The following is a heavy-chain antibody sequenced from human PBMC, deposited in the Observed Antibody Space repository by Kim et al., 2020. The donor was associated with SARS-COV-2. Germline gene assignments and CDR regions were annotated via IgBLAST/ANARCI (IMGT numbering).Heavy chain of an antibody. J-gene: IGHJ1*01. CDR2: GTP. Sequence: GTPRYPQSFQGRVTITADESIRTAYMELRSLRSEDTAVYYCARDQWELPQRWGQGTLVTVSS. CDR3: ARDQWELPQR. D-gene: IGHD1-26*01. V-gene: IGHV1-69*01.